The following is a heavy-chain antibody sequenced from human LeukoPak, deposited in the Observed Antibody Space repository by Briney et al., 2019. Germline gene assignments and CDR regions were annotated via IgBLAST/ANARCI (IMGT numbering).Heavy chain of an antibody. CDR1: GFTFSSYG. CDR2: IRYDGSNK. CDR3: ARGPNTDYGRRYYYYMDV. D-gene: IGHD4-17*01. Sequence: GGSLRLSCAASGFTFSSYGMHWVHQAPGKGLEWVAFIRYDGSNKYYADSVKGRFTISRDNSKNTLYLQMNSLRAEDTAVYYCARGPNTDYGRRYYYYMDVWGKGTTVTVSS. J-gene: IGHJ6*03. V-gene: IGHV3-30*02.